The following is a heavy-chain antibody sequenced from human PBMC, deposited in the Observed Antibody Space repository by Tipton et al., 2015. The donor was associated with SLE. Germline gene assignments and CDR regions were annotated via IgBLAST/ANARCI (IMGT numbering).Heavy chain of an antibody. CDR3: AKVGESNSTLPVYHHMDA. V-gene: IGHV1-2*02. J-gene: IGHJ6*02. D-gene: IGHD2/OR15-2a*01. CDR2: INPNSGDT. CDR1: EYTFTVYY. Sequence: QLVQSGPEVKKPGASVKVSCKASEYTFTVYYMHWVRQAPGQGLEWVGWINPNSGDTNSAQKFQGRVTISRDNSKNRLYLQMNSLRAEDTAAYYCAKVGESNSTLPVYHHMDAWGQGTTVTVSS.